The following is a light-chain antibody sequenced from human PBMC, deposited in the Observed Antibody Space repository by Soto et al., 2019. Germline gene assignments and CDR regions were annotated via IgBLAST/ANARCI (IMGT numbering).Light chain of an antibody. V-gene: IGLV3-21*02. J-gene: IGLJ1*01. CDR1: NIGTKS. Sequence: SYELTQPPSVSVAPGQTARITCGKNNIGTKSVYWYQQKPGQAPVLVVYDDRDRPSGIPERFSGSNSGTTATLTISRVEAGDEADYFCQVWDISSDHYVFGTGTKVTVL. CDR3: QVWDISSDHYV. CDR2: DDR.